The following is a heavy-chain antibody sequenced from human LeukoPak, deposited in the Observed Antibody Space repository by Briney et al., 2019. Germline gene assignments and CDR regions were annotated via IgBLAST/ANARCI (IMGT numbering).Heavy chain of an antibody. CDR3: ARDGGTRLKYSYGYGDY. V-gene: IGHV3-9*01. CDR1: GFTFDDYA. D-gene: IGHD5-18*01. J-gene: IGHJ4*02. CDR2: ISWNSGSI. Sequence: PGRSLRLSCAASGFTFDDYAMHWVRQAPGKGLEWVSGISWNSGSIGYADSVKGRFTISRDNAKNSLYLQMNSLRAEDTAVYYCARDGGTRLKYSYGYGDYWGQGTLVTVSS.